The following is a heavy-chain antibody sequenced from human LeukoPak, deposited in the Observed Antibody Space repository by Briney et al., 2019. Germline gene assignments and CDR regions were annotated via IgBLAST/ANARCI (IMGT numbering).Heavy chain of an antibody. Sequence: SETLSLTCAVYGGSLSGYYWTWIRQSPGKGLEWIGEINHSGDTHYNPSLRSRFIISEDNSKNQFSLKLSSVTVADTAVYYCARLGIDRYLPIAKRWFDPWGQGTQVTVSS. CDR2: INHSGDT. J-gene: IGHJ5*02. D-gene: IGHD1-26*01. CDR1: GGSLSGYY. V-gene: IGHV4-34*01. CDR3: ARLGIDRYLPIAKRWFDP.